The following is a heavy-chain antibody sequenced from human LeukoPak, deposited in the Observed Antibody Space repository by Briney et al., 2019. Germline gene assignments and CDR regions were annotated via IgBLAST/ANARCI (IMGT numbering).Heavy chain of an antibody. CDR2: IYTSGGT. V-gene: IGHV4-61*02. J-gene: IGHJ3*02. Sequence: SQTLSLTCTVSGGSISSGSYYWSWIRQPAGKGLEWIGRIYTSGGTNYNPSLKSRVTISVDTSKNQFSLKLSSVTAADTAVYYCARASEITAPNAFDIWGQGTMVTVSS. CDR1: GGSISSGSYY. D-gene: IGHD3-16*01. CDR3: ARASEITAPNAFDI.